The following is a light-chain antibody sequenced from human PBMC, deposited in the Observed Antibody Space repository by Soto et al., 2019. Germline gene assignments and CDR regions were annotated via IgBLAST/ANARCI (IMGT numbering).Light chain of an antibody. CDR3: QQYGGSTRT. CDR2: GAS. J-gene: IGKJ1*01. CDR1: QSVTTQ. Sequence: IVLTQSPGTLSLSPGERATLSCRASQSVTTQLAWYQQKPGQAPRLIIHGASSRATGVPDRITGSGSGTDFTLSISRMEPEHFAVYYCQQYGGSTRTFGQGTKVDIK. V-gene: IGKV3-20*01.